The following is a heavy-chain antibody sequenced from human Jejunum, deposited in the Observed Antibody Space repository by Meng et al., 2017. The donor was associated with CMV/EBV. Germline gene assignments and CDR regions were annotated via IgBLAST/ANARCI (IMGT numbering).Heavy chain of an antibody. CDR2: IYWDDDK. CDR3: AHRGKGTATTYSYYFDY. Sequence: QSTLKESGPTVVKPTQTLTLTCTGSGFSLSTSAVGVGWIRQPPGKALEWLALIYWDDDKRYSPSLKSRLTITKDTSKNQVVLIMTDMDPVDTATYYCAHRGKGTATTYSYYFDYWGPGTLVTVSS. J-gene: IGHJ4*02. D-gene: IGHD4-17*01. CDR1: GFSLSTSAVG. V-gene: IGHV2-5*02.